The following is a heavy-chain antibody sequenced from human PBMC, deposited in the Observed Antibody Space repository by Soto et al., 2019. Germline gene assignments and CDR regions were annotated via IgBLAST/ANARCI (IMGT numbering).Heavy chain of an antibody. CDR2: IYYSGST. V-gene: IGHV4-61*01. J-gene: IGHJ6*02. D-gene: IGHD3-22*01. Sequence: PSETLSLTCTVSGGSVSSGSYYWSWIRQPPGKGLEWIGYIYYSGSTNYNPSLKSRVTISVDTSKNQFSLKLSSVTAADTAVYYCAGGGDYYDSSGQYYYYGMDVWGQGTTVTVSS. CDR3: AGGGDYYDSSGQYYYYGMDV. CDR1: GGSVSSGSYY.